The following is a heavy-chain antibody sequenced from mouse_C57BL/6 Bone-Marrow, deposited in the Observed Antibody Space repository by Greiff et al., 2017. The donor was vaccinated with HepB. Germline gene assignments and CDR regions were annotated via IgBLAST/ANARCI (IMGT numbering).Heavy chain of an antibody. V-gene: IGHV1-66*01. J-gene: IGHJ2*01. D-gene: IGHD2-4*01. Sequence: VQLQQSGPELVKPGASVKISCKASGYSFTSYYIHWVKQRPGQGLEWIGWIYPGSGNTKYNEKFKGKATLTADTSSSTAYMQLSSLTSEDSAVYYCARSPTYDYDGFDYWGQGTTLTVSS. CDR2: IYPGSGNT. CDR1: GYSFTSYY. CDR3: ARSPTYDYDGFDY.